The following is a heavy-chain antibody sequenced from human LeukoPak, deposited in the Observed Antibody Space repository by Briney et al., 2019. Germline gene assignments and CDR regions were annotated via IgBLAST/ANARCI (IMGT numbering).Heavy chain of an antibody. V-gene: IGHV3-11*01. CDR2: IGSSGSNI. Sequence: KPGGSLRLSCAASGLTFSDYYMRWIRQAPGKGLEWVSYIGSSGSNIYYADSVKGRFTISRDNPKSSLYLQMNSLRAEDTAVYYCARARPVRGVIPDYDYYYMDVWGKGTTVTVSS. D-gene: IGHD3-10*01. CDR1: GLTFSDYY. CDR3: ARARPVRGVIPDYDYYYMDV. J-gene: IGHJ6*03.